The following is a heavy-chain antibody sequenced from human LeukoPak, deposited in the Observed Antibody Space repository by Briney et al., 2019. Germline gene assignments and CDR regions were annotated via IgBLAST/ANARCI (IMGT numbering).Heavy chain of an antibody. V-gene: IGHV3-21*01. Sequence: PGGSLRLACAASGFTFSSYSVNWVRQAPGKGLEWVSSISSSSSYIYYADSVKGRFTISRDNAKNSLYLQMNSLRAEDTAVYYCARDLRYYYDSSGFDCWGQGTLVTVSS. CDR2: ISSSSSYI. CDR1: GFTFSSYS. CDR3: ARDLRYYYDSSGFDC. D-gene: IGHD3-22*01. J-gene: IGHJ4*02.